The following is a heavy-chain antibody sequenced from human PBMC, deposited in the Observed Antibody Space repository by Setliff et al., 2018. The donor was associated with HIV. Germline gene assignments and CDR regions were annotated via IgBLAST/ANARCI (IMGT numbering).Heavy chain of an antibody. D-gene: IGHD1-1*01. CDR1: GITFSMYG. CDR3: ASARIPTGGTSTSFDY. J-gene: IGHJ4*02. Sequence: GGSLRLSCVASGITFSMYGMFWVRQAPGKGLEWVSFIYYDGRSHYHADSVRGRFTTSRDNSKNTLYLQVNSLRPEDTAVYYCASARIPTGGTSTSFDYWGQGTLVTVSS. CDR2: IYYDGRSH. V-gene: IGHV3-33*07.